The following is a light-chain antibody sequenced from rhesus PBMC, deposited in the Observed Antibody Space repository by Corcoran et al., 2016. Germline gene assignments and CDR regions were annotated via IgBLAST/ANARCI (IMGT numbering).Light chain of an antibody. J-gene: IGKJ3*01. CDR3: LQYSSSPFT. CDR2: KAS. V-gene: IGKV1-22*01. Sequence: DIQMTQSPSSLSASVGDTVTITCRASLSISSWLDWYQQKPGKAPKLRVYKASSLQSGFPSRFRGSGTVTDFTLTISSLQPEDFSTYYCLQYSSSPFTFGPGTKLDIK. CDR1: LSISSW.